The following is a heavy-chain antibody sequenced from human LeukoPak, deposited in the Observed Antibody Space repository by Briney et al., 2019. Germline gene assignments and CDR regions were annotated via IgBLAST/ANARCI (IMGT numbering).Heavy chain of an antibody. CDR3: SRGPPGYASSATLGSYNWFDP. CDR1: GYSFTNYW. CDR2: IYPGDSHT. V-gene: IGHV5-51*01. J-gene: IGHJ5*02. D-gene: IGHD3-10*01. Sequence: GESPKISCKGSGYSFTNYWIGWVRQMPGKGLEWMGIIYPGDSHTRYSPSFQDQVTISADKSINTASLQWSSLKASDTAMYYCSRGPPGYASSATLGSYNWFDPWGQGTLVTVSS.